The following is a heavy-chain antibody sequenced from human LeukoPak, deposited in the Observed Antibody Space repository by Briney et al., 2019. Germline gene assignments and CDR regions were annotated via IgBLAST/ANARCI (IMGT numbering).Heavy chain of an antibody. D-gene: IGHD6-19*01. CDR2: STGNGYST. CDR3: AKMKYQWLVRIYLDY. V-gene: IGHV3-23*01. CDR1: EFTFSNYA. J-gene: IGHJ4*02. Sequence: GGSLRLSCAASEFTFSNYAMSWVRQARGKGLEWVSGSTGNGYSTYYADSVKGRFTISRDNSKNTLYLQMNSLRAEDSAVYYCAKMKYQWLVRIYLDYWGQGTLVTVSS.